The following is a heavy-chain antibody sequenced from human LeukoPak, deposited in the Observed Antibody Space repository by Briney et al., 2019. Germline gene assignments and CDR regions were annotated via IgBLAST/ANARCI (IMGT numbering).Heavy chain of an antibody. V-gene: IGHV3-30*18. Sequence: QSGGSLRLSCAASGFTFSSYGMHWVRQAPGEGLEWVAVISYDGSNEYYADSVKGRFTISRDISKNTLYLQMNSLRAEDTAVYYCAKDILGYSSLPRYWGQGTLVTVSS. CDR2: ISYDGSNE. CDR3: AKDILGYSSLPRY. J-gene: IGHJ4*02. CDR1: GFTFSSYG. D-gene: IGHD6-13*01.